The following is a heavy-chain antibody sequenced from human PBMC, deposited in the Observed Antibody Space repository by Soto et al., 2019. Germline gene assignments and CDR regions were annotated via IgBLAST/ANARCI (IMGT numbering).Heavy chain of an antibody. CDR3: ARVPDY. CDR1: GASISSSDYY. V-gene: IGHV4-39*07. Sequence: SETLSLTCSVSGASISSSDYYWGWIRQPPGQGLEWIGSIYGGSTYYNPSLKSRVTISVDTSKNQFSLRLSSVTAADTAVYYCARVPDYWGQGILVTVSS. CDR2: IYGGST. J-gene: IGHJ4*02. D-gene: IGHD2-2*01.